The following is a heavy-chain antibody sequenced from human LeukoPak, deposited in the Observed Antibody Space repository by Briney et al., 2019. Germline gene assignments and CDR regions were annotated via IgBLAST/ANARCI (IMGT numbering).Heavy chain of an antibody. CDR2: IYYSGST. D-gene: IGHD5-18*01. CDR3: ARVDSYAPPDY. V-gene: IGHV4-30-4*01. Sequence: SETLSLTCTVSGGPISSGDYYWSWIRQPPGKGLEWIGYIYYSGSTYYNPSLKSRVTISVDTSKNQFSLKLSSVTAADTAVYYCARVDSYAPPDYWGQGTLVTVSS. CDR1: GGPISSGDYY. J-gene: IGHJ4*02.